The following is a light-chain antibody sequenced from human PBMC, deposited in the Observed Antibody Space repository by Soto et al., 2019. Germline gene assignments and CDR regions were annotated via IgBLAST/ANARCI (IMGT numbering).Light chain of an antibody. CDR3: QKTYSSPWT. V-gene: IGKV1-39*01. Sequence: DIQITHSPGSRSASVVDRLTITCLASQGISSYLNWYQQKPGKAPKLLIYSASSLQSGVPSGFSGSGSGTDFTLTISSLQPEDFATYYCQKTYSSPWTFGQGTKVDIK. J-gene: IGKJ1*01. CDR1: QGISSY. CDR2: SAS.